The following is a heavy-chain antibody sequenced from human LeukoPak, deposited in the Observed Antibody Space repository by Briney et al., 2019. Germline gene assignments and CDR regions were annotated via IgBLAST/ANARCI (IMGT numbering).Heavy chain of an antibody. D-gene: IGHD2-2*01. CDR3: ARDRPYCSSTSCYYMDV. J-gene: IGHJ6*03. CDR1: GFTFSNYE. V-gene: IGHV3-48*03. CDR2: ISGSGSTI. Sequence: GGSLRLSCAASGFTFSNYEMNWVRQAPGKGLEWVSYISGSGSTIYYADSVKGRFTISRDNAKNSLYLQMNSLRAEDTAVYYCARDRPYCSSTSCYYMDVWGKGTTVTVSS.